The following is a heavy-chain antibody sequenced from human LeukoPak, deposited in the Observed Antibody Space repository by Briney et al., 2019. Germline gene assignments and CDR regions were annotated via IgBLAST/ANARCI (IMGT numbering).Heavy chain of an antibody. V-gene: IGHV3-7*03. CDR3: AKGASRNYYDSSGYVRAFDI. CDR1: GFTFSSYW. D-gene: IGHD3-22*01. J-gene: IGHJ3*02. Sequence: GGSLRLSCAASGFTFSSYWMSWVRQAPGKGLEWVANIKQDGSEKYYVDSVKGRFTISRDNAKNSLYLQMNSLRAEDTAVYYCAKGASRNYYDSSGYVRAFDIWGQGTMVTVSS. CDR2: IKQDGSEK.